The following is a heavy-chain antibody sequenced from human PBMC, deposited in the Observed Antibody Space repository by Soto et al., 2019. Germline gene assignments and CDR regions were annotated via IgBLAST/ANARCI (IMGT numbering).Heavy chain of an antibody. D-gene: IGHD2-15*01. CDR1: GGTFSSYA. CDR2: IIPIFGTA. CDR3: ARSDPCRGGSCYPLHGMDV. V-gene: IGHV1-69*01. J-gene: IGHJ6*02. Sequence: QVQLVQSGAEVKKPGSSVKVSCKASGGTFSSYAISWVRQTPGQGLEWMGGIIPIFGTANYAQKFEGRVTITADESTSPAYRELSSLRCEDTAEYDCARSDPCRGGSCYPLHGMDVWGPGATVTV.